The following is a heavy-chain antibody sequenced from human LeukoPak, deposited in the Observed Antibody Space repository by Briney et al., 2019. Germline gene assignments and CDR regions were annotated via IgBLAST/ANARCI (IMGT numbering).Heavy chain of an antibody. J-gene: IGHJ4*02. CDR3: AKDKQWLILAY. CDR1: GFTFSSYG. Sequence: GGSLRLSSAASGFTFSSYGMHWVRQAPGKGLEWVAVISYDGSNKYYADSVKGRFTISRDNSKNTLYLQMNSLRAEDTAVYYCAKDKQWLILAYGGQGTLVTVSS. V-gene: IGHV3-30*18. D-gene: IGHD6-19*01. CDR2: ISYDGSNK.